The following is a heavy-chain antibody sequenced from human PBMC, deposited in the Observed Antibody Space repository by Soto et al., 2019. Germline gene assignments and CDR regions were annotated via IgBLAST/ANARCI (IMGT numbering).Heavy chain of an antibody. D-gene: IGHD3-3*01. J-gene: IGHJ5*02. V-gene: IGHV4-4*07. CDR3: ARGQRFSDSFDP. CDR2: IYSSGST. Sequence: SETLSLTCTVSGGAITSYYWTWIRQPAGKGLEWIGRIYSSGSTKYNPSLQSRVTMSLDTSKNQFSLRLTSVTAADTAVYYCARGQRFSDSFDPWGQGTLLTVSS. CDR1: GGAITSYY.